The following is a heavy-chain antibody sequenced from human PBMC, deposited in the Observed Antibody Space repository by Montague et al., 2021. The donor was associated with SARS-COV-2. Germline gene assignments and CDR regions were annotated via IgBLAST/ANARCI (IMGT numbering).Heavy chain of an antibody. CDR1: GGSISSSSYY. CDR3: AREDAGYWYFDF. Sequence: SETLSLTCTVSGGSISSSSYYWGWIRQPPGKGPEWIGSIYDSGTTFYNPSLRSRVTMSVDTSKNQFSLRLSSVTAADTDVFYCAREDAGYWYFDFWGRGTLVTVSS. J-gene: IGHJ2*01. V-gene: IGHV4-39*02. CDR2: IYDSGTT. D-gene: IGHD1-1*01.